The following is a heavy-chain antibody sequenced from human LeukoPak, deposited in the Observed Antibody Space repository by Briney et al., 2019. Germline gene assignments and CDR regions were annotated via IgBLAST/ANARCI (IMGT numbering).Heavy chain of an antibody. CDR1: GFIFSSNW. CDR3: ARDPYDRGGYGAFDF. CDR2: IKQDGSKE. D-gene: IGHD3-22*01. V-gene: IGHV3-7*01. Sequence: GGSLRLSCAASGFIFSSNWMTWVRQAPGKGLEWVANIKQDGSKEHYVDSVKGRFTISRDNAKNSLYLQMNSLRAEDTAVYYCARDPYDRGGYGAFDFWGQGTMVTVSS. J-gene: IGHJ3*01.